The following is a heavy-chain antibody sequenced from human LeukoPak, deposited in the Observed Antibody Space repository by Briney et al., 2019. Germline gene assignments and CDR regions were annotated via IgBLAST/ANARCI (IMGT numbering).Heavy chain of an antibody. CDR1: GGSISSTSYY. J-gene: IGHJ5*02. V-gene: IGHV4-39*02. CDR3: AREPLGDSSTWYRWFDP. D-gene: IGHD6-13*01. Sequence: SETLSLTCTVSGGSISSTSYYWGWIRQPPGKGLEWIGNIYYSGSTYYNPSLNSRVTISVDTSKNQFSLKLSSVTAADTAVYYCAREPLGDSSTWYRWFDPWGRGTLVTVSS. CDR2: IYYSGST.